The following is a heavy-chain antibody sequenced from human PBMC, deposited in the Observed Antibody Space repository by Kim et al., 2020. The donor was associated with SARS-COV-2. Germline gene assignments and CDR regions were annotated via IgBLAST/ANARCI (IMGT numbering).Heavy chain of an antibody. J-gene: IGHJ4*02. CDR2: IYNSGSP. V-gene: IGHV4-61*03. CDR3: ARGAGTTFL. Sequence: SETLSLTCTVSGGSVSSGSYYWSWIRQPPGKGLEWIGYIYNSGSPNYNPNLQSRLTIAVATSKYHVSLKLSSVTAADTAVYYCARGAGTTFLWGQGTLVTVSS. CDR1: GGSVSSGSYY. D-gene: IGHD1-7*01.